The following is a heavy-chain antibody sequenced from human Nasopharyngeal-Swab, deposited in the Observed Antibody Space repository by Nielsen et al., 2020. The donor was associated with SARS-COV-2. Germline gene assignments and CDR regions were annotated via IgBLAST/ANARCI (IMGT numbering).Heavy chain of an antibody. V-gene: IGHV1-18*01. CDR1: GYTSTSYG. D-gene: IGHD6-6*01. J-gene: IGHJ6*02. CDR3: ARDEQTWMIAARLGGDGYYYGMDV. CDR2: ISAYNGNT. Sequence: ASVKVSCKASGYTSTSYGISWVRQAPGQGLEWTGWISAYNGNTNYAQKLQGRVTMTTDTSTSTAYMELRSLRSDDTAVYYCARDEQTWMIAARLGGDGYYYGMDVWGQGTTVTVSS.